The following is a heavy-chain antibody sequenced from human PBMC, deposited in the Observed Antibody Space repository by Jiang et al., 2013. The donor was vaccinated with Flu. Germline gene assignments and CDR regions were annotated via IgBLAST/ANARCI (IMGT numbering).Heavy chain of an antibody. CDR1: GYTFTSYW. CDR2: SMQVTLIP. D-gene: IGHD2-15*01. J-gene: IGHJ4*02. V-gene: IGHV5-51*01. Sequence: ESLKISCKGFGYTFTSYWIAWVRQRCPGKAWSGWGSSMQVTLIPRYSPSFQGQVTISVDKSINIAYLQWNNLRASDTAIYYCARPTQYCSRINCYFFDYWGQGTLVTVSS. CDR3: ARPTQYCSRINCYFFDY.